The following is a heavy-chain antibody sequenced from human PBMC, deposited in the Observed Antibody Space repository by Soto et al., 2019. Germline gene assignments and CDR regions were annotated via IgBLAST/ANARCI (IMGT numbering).Heavy chain of an antibody. Sequence: SETLCLTCTVSVGSISSDYWSWIRQPPGKGLEWIGYIYYSGSTNYNPSLKSRVTISVDTSKNQFSLKLSSVTAADTAVYYCARNWNRWGYFDFWGQGTLVTVSS. D-gene: IGHD1-1*01. CDR2: IYYSGST. V-gene: IGHV4-59*01. CDR3: ARNWNRWGYFDF. CDR1: VGSISSDY. J-gene: IGHJ4*02.